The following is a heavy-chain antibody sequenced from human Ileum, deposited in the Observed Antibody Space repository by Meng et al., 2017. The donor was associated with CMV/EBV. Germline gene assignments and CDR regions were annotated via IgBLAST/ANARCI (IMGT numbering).Heavy chain of an antibody. CDR3: ARVSTSCYPRGCNWFDP. CDR1: GYTFTSYD. D-gene: IGHD2-2*01. CDR2: MNPNSGNT. J-gene: IGHJ5*02. V-gene: IGHV1-8*01. Sequence: ASVKVSCKASGYTFTSYDINWVRQATGQGLEWMGWMNPNSGNTGYAQKFQGRVTMTRNTSISTAYMELSSLRSEDTAVYYCARVSTSCYPRGCNWFDPWGQGTLVTVSS.